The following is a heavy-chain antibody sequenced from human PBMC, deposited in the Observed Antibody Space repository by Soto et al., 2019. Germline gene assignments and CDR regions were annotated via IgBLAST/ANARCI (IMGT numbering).Heavy chain of an antibody. V-gene: IGHV4-59*08. CDR3: ARRVIHDDILTGYRAVWLDP. CDR2: IYYSGST. D-gene: IGHD3-9*01. J-gene: IGHJ5*02. Sequence: SETLSLTCTASGGSISSYYWSWIRQPPGKGLEWIGYIYYSGSTNYNPSLKSRVTISVDTSKNQFSLKLSSVTAADTAVYYCARRVIHDDILTGYRAVWLDPWGQGTLVTVSS. CDR1: GGSISSYY.